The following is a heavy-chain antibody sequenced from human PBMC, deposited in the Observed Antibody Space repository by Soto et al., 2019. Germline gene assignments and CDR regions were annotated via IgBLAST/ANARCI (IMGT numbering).Heavy chain of an antibody. CDR3: ARDVAYDDFEGQMEN. V-gene: IGHV3-7*01. CDR1: GFTFSSYW. CDR2: IKQDGTEK. J-gene: IGHJ4*02. Sequence: EVQLVESGGGLVQSGGFLRLSCAASGFTFSSYWMSWVRQAPGKGLEWVANIKQDGTEKFYVDSVKGRFTISRDNAKNSLYLQMNSLRAEDTAVYYCARDVAYDDFEGQMENWGQGTLVTVSS. D-gene: IGHD3-3*01.